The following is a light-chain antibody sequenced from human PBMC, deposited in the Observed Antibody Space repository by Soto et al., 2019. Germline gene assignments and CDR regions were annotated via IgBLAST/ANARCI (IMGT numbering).Light chain of an antibody. CDR2: GAS. CDR1: QSVSSN. V-gene: IGKV3-15*01. Sequence: EIVMTQSPATLSVSPGERATHSCRASQSVSSNLAWYQQKPGQAPRLLIYGASTRATGVPARFSGSGSGTEFTLTISSLQSEDFAVYYCQQYNNWPPYTFGQGTKLESK. CDR3: QQYNNWPPYT. J-gene: IGKJ2*01.